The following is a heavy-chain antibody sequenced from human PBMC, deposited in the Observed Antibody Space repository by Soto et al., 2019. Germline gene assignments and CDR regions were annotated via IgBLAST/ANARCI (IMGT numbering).Heavy chain of an antibody. CDR3: ARHVRGAVTTDWFDP. D-gene: IGHD4-17*01. J-gene: IGHJ5*02. CDR2: VEYGGST. CDR1: GGSIISSNFY. V-gene: IGHV4-39*01. Sequence: SDTLCLTCTVSGGSIISSNFYWGWIRQPPGKGLEWIGSVEYGGSTYDNPSLKSRVTLSADTSKNQFSLKLTSVTAADTAIYYCARHVRGAVTTDWFDPWGHGTLLTVS.